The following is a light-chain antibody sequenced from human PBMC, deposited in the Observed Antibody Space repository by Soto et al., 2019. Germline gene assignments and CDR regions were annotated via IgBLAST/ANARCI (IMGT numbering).Light chain of an antibody. CDR1: SSNIGSNY. J-gene: IGLJ2*01. V-gene: IGLV1-47*02. CDR2: NNN. Sequence: QAVVTQPPSASGTPGQRVTISCSGSSSNIGSNYVYWYQHLPGTAPTLLIYNNNQRPSGVPDRFSGSKSGTSASLAISGLRSEDEAEYSCAAWDDSLSGPVFGGGTKLTVL. CDR3: AAWDDSLSGPV.